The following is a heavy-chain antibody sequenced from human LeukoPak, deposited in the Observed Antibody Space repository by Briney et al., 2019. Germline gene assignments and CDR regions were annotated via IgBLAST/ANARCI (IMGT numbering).Heavy chain of an antibody. CDR3: AINRGLRELPDY. D-gene: IGHD1-26*01. V-gene: IGHV4-61*05. CDR1: GGSISSSSYY. J-gene: IGHJ4*02. CDR2: IYYSGST. Sequence: SETLSLTCTVSGGSISSSSYYWGWIRQPPGKGLEWIGYIYYSGSTNYNPSLKSRVTISVDTSKNQFSLKLSSVTAADTAVYYCAINRGLRELPDYWGQGTLVTVSS.